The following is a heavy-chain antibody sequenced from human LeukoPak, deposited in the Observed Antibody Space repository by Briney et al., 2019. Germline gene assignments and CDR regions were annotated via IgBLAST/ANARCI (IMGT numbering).Heavy chain of an antibody. D-gene: IGHD6-13*01. CDR1: GSTFSSYS. J-gene: IGHJ4*02. V-gene: IGHV3-48*01. CDR3: TTDRYSSSSNMD. CDR2: ISSSSSTI. Sequence: GGSLRLSCAASGSTFSSYSMNWVRQAPGKGLEWVSYISSSSSTIYYADSVKGRFTISRDNAKNSLYLQMNSLRAEDTAVYYCTTDRYSSSSNMDWGQGTLVTVSS.